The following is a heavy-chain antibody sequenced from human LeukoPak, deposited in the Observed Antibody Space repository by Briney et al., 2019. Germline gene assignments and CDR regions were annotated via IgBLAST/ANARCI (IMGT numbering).Heavy chain of an antibody. CDR3: ARRHHCGGDSCNWFDP. J-gene: IGHJ5*02. Sequence: PSETLSLTCTVYGGSFSPYYWNWIRQPPGKGLEWIGEINHRGSTTYNPSLKSRVTISLDTSKNQFSLKLSSVTAADTAVYYCARRHHCGGDSCNWFDPRGQGTLVTVSS. CDR1: GGSFSPYY. V-gene: IGHV4-34*01. D-gene: IGHD2-21*01. CDR2: INHRGST.